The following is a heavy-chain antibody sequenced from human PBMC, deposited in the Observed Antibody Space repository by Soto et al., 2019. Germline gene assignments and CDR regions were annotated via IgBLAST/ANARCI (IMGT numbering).Heavy chain of an antibody. D-gene: IGHD3-16*02. Sequence: SETLSLTCTVSGGSISSSSYYWGWIRQPPGKGLEWIGSIYYSGSTYYNPSLKSRVTISVDTSKNQFSLKLSSVTAADTAVYYCGRKPLGGLSPFDYGGRETLFT. CDR3: GRKPLGGLSPFDY. CDR1: GGSISSSSYY. V-gene: IGHV4-39*01. J-gene: IGHJ4*02. CDR2: IYYSGST.